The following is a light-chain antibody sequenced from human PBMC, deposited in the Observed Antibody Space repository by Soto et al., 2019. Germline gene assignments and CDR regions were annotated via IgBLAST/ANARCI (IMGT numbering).Light chain of an antibody. V-gene: IGKV3-15*01. Sequence: EIVMTQSPATLSVSPGERATLSCRASQTISTNLDWYQQKPGQAPRLLISGASTRATDIPGRFSGSGSGTEFTLTISSLQSEDFAVYYCQQYTNWPLTFGGGTKVEIK. CDR2: GAS. CDR1: QTISTN. J-gene: IGKJ4*01. CDR3: QQYTNWPLT.